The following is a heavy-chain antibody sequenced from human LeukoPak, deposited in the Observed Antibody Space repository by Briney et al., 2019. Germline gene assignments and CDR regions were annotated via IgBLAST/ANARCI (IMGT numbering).Heavy chain of an antibody. CDR1: GYTFTDNH. Sequence: ASVKVSCKASGYTFTDNHLHWVRQAPGQGLEWMGWINPNSGGTNYAQKFQGRVTTTRDTSINTAYMEVTRLTSDDTAVYYCAREDGSFDYWGQGTLVIVSS. CDR2: INPNSGGT. V-gene: IGHV1-2*02. J-gene: IGHJ4*02. D-gene: IGHD5-24*01. CDR3: AREDGSFDY.